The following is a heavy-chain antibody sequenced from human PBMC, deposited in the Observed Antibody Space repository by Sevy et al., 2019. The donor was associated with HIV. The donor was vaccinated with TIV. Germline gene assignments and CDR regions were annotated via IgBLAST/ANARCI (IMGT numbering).Heavy chain of an antibody. Sequence: GGSLRLSCAASGFTFSSYGMHWVRQAPGKGLEWVVFIRYDGSNKFYADSVKGRFTISRDNSKNTLYLQMNSLRAEDTAVYYCAKDGAVTTLDYFDYWGQGTLVTVSS. D-gene: IGHD4-17*01. CDR3: AKDGAVTTLDYFDY. CDR2: IRYDGSNK. CDR1: GFTFSSYG. V-gene: IGHV3-30*02. J-gene: IGHJ4*02.